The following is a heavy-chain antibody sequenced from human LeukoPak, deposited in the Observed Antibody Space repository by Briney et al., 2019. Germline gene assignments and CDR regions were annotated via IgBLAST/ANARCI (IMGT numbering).Heavy chain of an antibody. V-gene: IGHV3-7*03. Sequence: GSLRLPCAASGFTFSSYWMSWVRQAPGKGLEWVANINKDATAKYYVDSVKGRFTISRDNAKNSLYLQMNGLRAEDTAVYYCAREDWFHFDYWGQGTLVTVSS. D-gene: IGHD3-10*01. CDR3: AREDWFHFDY. J-gene: IGHJ4*02. CDR2: INKDATAK. CDR1: GFTFSSYW.